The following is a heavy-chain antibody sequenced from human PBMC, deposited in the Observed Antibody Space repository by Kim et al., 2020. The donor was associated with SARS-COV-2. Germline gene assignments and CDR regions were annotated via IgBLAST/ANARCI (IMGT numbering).Heavy chain of an antibody. Sequence: GGSLRLSCAASGFTFSTYAMNWVRQAPGKGLEWVSSIRGNGAGTNYADSVKGRFTISRDNSKNTLYLQMNSLRAEDTAIYYCAKDRGDFSVPSFDPWGQG. V-gene: IGHV3-23*01. CDR1: GFTFSTYA. CDR2: IRGNGAGT. D-gene: IGHD3-10*01. J-gene: IGHJ5*02. CDR3: AKDRGDFSVPSFDP.